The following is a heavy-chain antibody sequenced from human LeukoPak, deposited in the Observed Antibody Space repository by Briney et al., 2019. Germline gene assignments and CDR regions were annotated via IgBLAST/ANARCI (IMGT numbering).Heavy chain of an antibody. Sequence: PSETLSLTCAVYGGSFRGYYWSWIRQSPGKGLEWIGEIDHRGSTNYNPSLKSRVTISVDTSKNQFYLKLSSVTAAGTAVYYCAREVAAARGSFDYWGQGTLVTVSS. CDR3: AREVAAARGSFDY. V-gene: IGHV4-34*01. J-gene: IGHJ4*02. D-gene: IGHD6-13*01. CDR2: IDHRGST. CDR1: GGSFRGYY.